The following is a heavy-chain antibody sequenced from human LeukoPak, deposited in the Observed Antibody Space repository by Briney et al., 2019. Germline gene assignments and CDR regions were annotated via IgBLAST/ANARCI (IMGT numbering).Heavy chain of an antibody. V-gene: IGHV3-30*18. CDR3: AKDGRIAAAGTHSYYYGMDV. D-gene: IGHD6-13*01. J-gene: IGHJ6*02. Sequence: GGSLRLSCAASGFTLTTYWMHWVRQAPGKGLEWVAVISYDGSNKYYADSVKGRFTISRDNSKNTLYLQMNSLRAEDTAVYYCAKDGRIAAAGTHSYYYGMDVWGQGTTVTVSS. CDR2: ISYDGSNK. CDR1: GFTLTTYW.